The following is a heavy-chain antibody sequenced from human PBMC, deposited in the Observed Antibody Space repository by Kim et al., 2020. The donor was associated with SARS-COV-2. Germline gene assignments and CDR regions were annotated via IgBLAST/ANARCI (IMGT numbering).Heavy chain of an antibody. J-gene: IGHJ4*02. CDR1: GFTFSSYA. CDR3: ARFTGSGFDIDY. CDR2: ISSTSSHI. D-gene: IGHD5-12*01. V-gene: IGHV3-21*01. Sequence: GGSLRLSCAVSGFTFSSYAMKWVRQAPGKGLEWVSFISSTSSHIYYTDSVKGRFTVSRDNAKNSLYLQMNSLRAEDTAVYYCARFTGSGFDIDYWGQGTLVTVSS.